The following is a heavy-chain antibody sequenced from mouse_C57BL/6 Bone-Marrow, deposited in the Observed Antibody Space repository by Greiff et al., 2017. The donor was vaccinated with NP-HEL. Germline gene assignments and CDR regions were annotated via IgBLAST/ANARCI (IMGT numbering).Heavy chain of an antibody. J-gene: IGHJ3*01. CDR1: GYSITSGYY. CDR3: AFYGSSWFAH. CDR2: ISYDGSN. Sequence: ESGPGLVKPSQSLSLTCSVTGYSITSGYYWNWIRQFPGNKLEWMGYISYDGSNNYNPSLKNRISITRDTSKNQFFLKLNSVTTEDTATYYCAFYGSSWFAHWGQGTLVTVSA. V-gene: IGHV3-6*01. D-gene: IGHD1-1*01.